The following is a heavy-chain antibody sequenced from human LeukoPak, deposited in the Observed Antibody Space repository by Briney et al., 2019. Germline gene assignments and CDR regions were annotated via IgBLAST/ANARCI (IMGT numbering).Heavy chain of an antibody. CDR1: VYTFTSYD. CDR2: MNPNSGNT. J-gene: IGHJ5*02. D-gene: IGHD3-22*01. CDR3: ASDFFNYYDKGT. Sequence: ASVKVSCKASVYTFTSYDINWVRQPTGQGLAWMGWMNPNSGNTGYPQKFQDRVTMTRNTSISTAYMELSRLRAEDTAVYYCASDFFNYYDKGTWGQGTLVTVSS. V-gene: IGHV1-8*01.